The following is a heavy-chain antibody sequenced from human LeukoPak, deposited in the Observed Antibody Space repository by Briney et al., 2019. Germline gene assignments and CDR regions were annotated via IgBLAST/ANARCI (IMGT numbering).Heavy chain of an antibody. D-gene: IGHD2-2*01. CDR1: GFTFSNAW. V-gene: IGHV3-15*01. CDR2: IKKKTDGGTT. CDR3: TTFGCSTTTCYPGGY. J-gene: IGHJ4*02. Sequence: GGSLRLSCADSGFTFSNAWMSWVRQAPGKGLEWVGRIKKKTDGGTTDHAAPVKDRFTISRDDSKNTLYLQMNSLKTEDTAVYYCTTFGCSTTTCYPGGYWGQGTLVTVSS.